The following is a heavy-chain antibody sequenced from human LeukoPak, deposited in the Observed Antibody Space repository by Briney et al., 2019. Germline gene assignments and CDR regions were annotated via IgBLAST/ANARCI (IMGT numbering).Heavy chain of an antibody. CDR3: TRAPHPRCSSSGCYLDY. V-gene: IGHV3-49*04. CDR2: IQAKAYGGAT. D-gene: IGHD2-2*01. J-gene: IGHJ4*02. CDR1: GFTFGDYA. Sequence: GGSLRLSCSTSGFTFGDYAVSWVRQAPGKGLEWVGFIQAKAYGGATEYAVSVKGRFSISRDDSQSIANLQMNDLKTEDTAVYYCTRAPHPRCSSSGCYLDYWGQGTLVTVSS.